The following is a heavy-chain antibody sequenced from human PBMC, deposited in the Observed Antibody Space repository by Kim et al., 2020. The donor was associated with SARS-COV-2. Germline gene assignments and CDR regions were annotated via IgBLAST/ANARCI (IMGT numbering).Heavy chain of an antibody. CDR3: ARDTLPGYSSSWELDY. V-gene: IGHV3-30-3*01. CDR1: GFTFSSYA. D-gene: IGHD6-13*01. Sequence: GGSLRLSCAASGFTFSSYAMHWVRQAPGKGLEWVAVISYDGSNKYYADSVKGRFTISRDNSKNTLYLQMNSLRAEDTAVYYCARDTLPGYSSSWELDYWGQGALVTVSS. J-gene: IGHJ4*02. CDR2: ISYDGSNK.